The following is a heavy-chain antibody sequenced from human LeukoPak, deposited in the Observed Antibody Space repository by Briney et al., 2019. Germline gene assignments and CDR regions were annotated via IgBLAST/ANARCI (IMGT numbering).Heavy chain of an antibody. CDR1: GFTFNRFY. CDR2: IKQDGSEK. J-gene: IGHJ4*02. Sequence: GGSLRLSCSASGFTFNRFYLHWVRQAPGKGLEWVANIKQDGSEKYYVDSVKGRFTISRDNAKNSLYLQMNSLRAEDTAVYYCARASRLDGWGQGTLVTVSS. CDR3: ARASRLDG. D-gene: IGHD3-16*01. V-gene: IGHV3-7*01.